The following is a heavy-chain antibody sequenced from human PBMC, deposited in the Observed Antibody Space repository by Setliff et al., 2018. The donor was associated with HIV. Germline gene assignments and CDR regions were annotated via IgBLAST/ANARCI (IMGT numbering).Heavy chain of an antibody. J-gene: IGHJ4*02. CDR1: GYTFRNYA. D-gene: IGHD3-22*01. CDR3: ARISGNDRGGYYYHYFGY. CDR2: IDSGNGNT. Sequence: ASVKVSCKASGYTFRNYAVHWVRQAPRQRLEWMGWIDSGNGNTKISPKFQDRVTIIRDTSATTVYMEVNSLRSEDTAVYYCARISGNDRGGYYYHYFGYWGQGTLVTVSS. V-gene: IGHV1-3*04.